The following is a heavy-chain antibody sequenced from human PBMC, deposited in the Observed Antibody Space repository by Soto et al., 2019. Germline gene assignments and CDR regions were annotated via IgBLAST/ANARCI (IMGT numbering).Heavy chain of an antibody. J-gene: IGHJ5*02. CDR1: GLTFSDHY. CDR3: ARGRCFGNGCYSGDA. D-gene: IGHD2-15*01. CDR2: IRKRANDYTT. V-gene: IGHV3-72*01. Sequence: GGSLILSCAASGLTFSDHYMDWVRQAPDKGREWVGRIRKRANDYTTEYAASVKGRFAISRDDSENSLYLQMNSLKTEDTDVYYCARGRCFGNGCYSGDAWGQGTLVTVSS.